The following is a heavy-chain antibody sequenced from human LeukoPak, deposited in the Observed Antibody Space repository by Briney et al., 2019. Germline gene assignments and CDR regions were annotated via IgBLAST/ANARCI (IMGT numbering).Heavy chain of an antibody. CDR1: GYTFTDYY. Sequence: GASVKVSCKASGYTFTDYYMHWVRQAPGQGLEWMGWMNPKNGGTNYAQKFQGRVIMTRDTSITTSYMELSRLTSDDTAVYYCAKSSAVVPAAINWFDSWGQGTLVTVSS. D-gene: IGHD2-2*01. CDR2: MNPKNGGT. CDR3: AKSSAVVPAAINWFDS. J-gene: IGHJ5*01. V-gene: IGHV1-2*02.